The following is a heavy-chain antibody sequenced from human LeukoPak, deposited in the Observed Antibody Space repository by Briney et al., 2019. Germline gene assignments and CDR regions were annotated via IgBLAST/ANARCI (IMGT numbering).Heavy chain of an antibody. Sequence: GRSLRLSCAASGFTFSSYAMHWVRQAPGKGLQWVAYIRYDGRNKYSADSVKGRFTIYRDNSKSTLYLQMNSLRPEDTAVYYCAKGGSNNWSFDNWGQGTLVTVSS. V-gene: IGHV3-30*01. CDR1: GFTFSSYA. CDR3: AKGGSNNWSFDN. J-gene: IGHJ4*02. CDR2: IRYDGRNK. D-gene: IGHD1-1*01.